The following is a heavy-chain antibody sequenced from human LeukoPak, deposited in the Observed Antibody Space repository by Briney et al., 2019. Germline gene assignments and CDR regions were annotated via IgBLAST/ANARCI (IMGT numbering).Heavy chain of an antibody. J-gene: IGHJ3*02. CDR2: IYTSGST. V-gene: IGHV3-53*01. Sequence: GGSLRLSCAASGFTVSSTYMTWVRQAPGKGLEWVSFIYTSGSTYYADSVKGRFTISRDTSKNTLYLQMNSLRAEDTAVYYCARGGIQLWLDAFDIWGQGIMVTVSS. CDR1: GFTVSSTY. CDR3: ARGGIQLWLDAFDI. D-gene: IGHD5-18*01.